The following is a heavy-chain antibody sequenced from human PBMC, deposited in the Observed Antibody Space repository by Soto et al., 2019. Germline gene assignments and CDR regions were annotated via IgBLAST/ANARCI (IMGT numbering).Heavy chain of an antibody. CDR3: TSMNLDWYFDY. D-gene: IGHD3-9*01. J-gene: IGHJ4*02. V-gene: IGHV3-23*01. Sequence: EVQLSESGGGLIQPGESLRLSCAGSGFTFSNYAMGWVRQAPGKGLEWVSVISGSGGSAYYADSVKGRFTISRDNSKNTLYLQMDSMRVEDTAKYYCTSMNLDWYFDYWGQGTLVTVSS. CDR1: GFTFSNYA. CDR2: ISGSGGSA.